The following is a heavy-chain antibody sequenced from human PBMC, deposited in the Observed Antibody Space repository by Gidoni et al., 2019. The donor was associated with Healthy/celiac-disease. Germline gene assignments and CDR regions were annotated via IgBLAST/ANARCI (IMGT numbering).Heavy chain of an antibody. CDR1: GFTFSRYA. J-gene: IGHJ4*02. D-gene: IGHD3-22*01. CDR3: AKDGGYYYDSSGYYLFDY. V-gene: IGHV3-23*01. Sequence: EVQLLESGGGLVQPGGSLRLSCAASGFTFSRYAMSWVRQAPGKGLEWVSAISGSGGSTYYADSVKGRFTISRDNSKNTLYLQMNSLRAEDTAVYYCAKDGGYYYDSSGYYLFDYWGQGTLVTVSS. CDR2: ISGSGGST.